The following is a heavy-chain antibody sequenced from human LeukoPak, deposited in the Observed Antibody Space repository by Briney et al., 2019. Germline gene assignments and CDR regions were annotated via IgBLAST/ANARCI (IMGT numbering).Heavy chain of an antibody. D-gene: IGHD1-26*01. CDR3: ARHAVGPKDNWFDP. CDR1: GGSISGSSYY. CDR2: IFYTGSA. J-gene: IGHJ5*02. V-gene: IGHV4-39*01. Sequence: SETLSLTCTVSGGSISGSSYYWAWIRQPPGKGLGWIGNIFYTGSAYYNPSLKSRVTISVDTSKNQFSLRLTSVSAADTAVFYCARHAVGPKDNWFDPWGQGTLVTVSS.